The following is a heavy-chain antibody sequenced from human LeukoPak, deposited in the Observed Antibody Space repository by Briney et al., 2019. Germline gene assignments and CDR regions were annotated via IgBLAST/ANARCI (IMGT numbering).Heavy chain of an antibody. Sequence: GGSLRLSCAASGFTFSSYDMHWVRHATGKGLEWVSAIGTAGDTYYPGSVKGRFTISRENAKNSLYLQMNSLRAGDTAVYYCARVRKYSGYYSWYFDLWGRGTLVTVSS. CDR3: ARVRKYSGYYSWYFDL. D-gene: IGHD5-12*01. CDR1: GFTFSSYD. V-gene: IGHV3-13*01. CDR2: IGTAGDT. J-gene: IGHJ2*01.